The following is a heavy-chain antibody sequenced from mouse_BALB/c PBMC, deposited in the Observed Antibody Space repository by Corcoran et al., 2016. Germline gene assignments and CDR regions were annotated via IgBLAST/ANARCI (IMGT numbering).Heavy chain of an antibody. CDR3: ARYGSSPSYAMDY. CDR2: INTHTGES. CDR1: GYTFTNYG. Sequence: QIQLVQSGPELKKPGETVKISCKASGYTFTNYGMNWVKQAPGKGLKWMGWINTHTGESTYADDFKGRFAFSLETSASTAYLQINNLKNEDMATYFCARYGSSPSYAMDYWCQGTSVTVSS. J-gene: IGHJ4*01. V-gene: IGHV9-1*02. D-gene: IGHD1-1*01.